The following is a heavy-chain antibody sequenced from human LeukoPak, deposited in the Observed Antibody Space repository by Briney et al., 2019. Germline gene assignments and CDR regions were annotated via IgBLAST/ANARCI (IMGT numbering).Heavy chain of an antibody. CDR1: GGSISSYY. V-gene: IGHV4-59*08. D-gene: IGHD3-22*01. Sequence: PSETLSLTCTVSGGSISSYYWSWIRQPPGKGLEWIGYIYYSGSTNYNPSLKSRVTISVDTSKNQFSLKLSSVTAADTAVYYCARHSPYYYDSSGYYPQFYYYYYMDVWGKGPRSPSP. CDR2: IYYSGST. J-gene: IGHJ6*03. CDR3: ARHSPYYYDSSGYYPQFYYYYYMDV.